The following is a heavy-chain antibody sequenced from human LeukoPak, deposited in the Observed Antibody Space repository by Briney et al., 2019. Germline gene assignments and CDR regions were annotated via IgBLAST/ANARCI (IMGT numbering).Heavy chain of an antibody. CDR3: AKEGGVRWYPVDY. CDR2: ISGSGGST. CDR1: GFTFSNYA. Sequence: GGSLRLSCAASGFTFSNYAMNWVRQAPGKGLEWVSAISGSGGSTYYADSVKGRFTISRDNSRNTLYLQMNSLRAEDTAVYYCAKEGGVRWYPVDYWGQGTLVTVSS. J-gene: IGHJ4*02. V-gene: IGHV3-23*01. D-gene: IGHD4-23*01.